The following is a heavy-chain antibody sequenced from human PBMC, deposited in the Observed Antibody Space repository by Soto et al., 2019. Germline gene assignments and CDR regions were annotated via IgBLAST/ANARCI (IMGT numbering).Heavy chain of an antibody. D-gene: IGHD1-1*01. J-gene: IGHJ4*02. CDR3: ALSREILASAGSFDY. Sequence: GGSLRLSCAASGFTFSSHVMSWVRQAPGKGLEWVSGISTGGGSTDYADSVKGRFTISRDNSKNTLHLQMKSLRAEDTAVYYCALSREILASAGSFDYWGQGTLVTVSS. CDR2: ISTGGGST. CDR1: GFTFSSHV. V-gene: IGHV3-23*01.